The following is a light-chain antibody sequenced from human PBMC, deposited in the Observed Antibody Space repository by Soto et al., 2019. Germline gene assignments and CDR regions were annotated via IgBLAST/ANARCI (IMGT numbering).Light chain of an antibody. Sequence: EIQMTQTPSTLSASLLDRVAISCRASQSISNWLAWYQQKPGKAPKLLIYQASSLESEVPSRFSGSGSGTEFTLTISSLQPDDFATYFCQQSDSYSLTFGGVTKADNK. CDR1: QSISNW. J-gene: IGKJ4*01. CDR2: QAS. V-gene: IGKV1-5*03. CDR3: QQSDSYSLT.